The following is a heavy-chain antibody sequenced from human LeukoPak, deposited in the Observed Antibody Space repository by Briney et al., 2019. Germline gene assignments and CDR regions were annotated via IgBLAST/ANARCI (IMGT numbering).Heavy chain of an antibody. CDR1: GFTLSADW. CDR2: INRDGVEK. J-gene: IGHJ4*02. D-gene: IGHD1-14*01. Sequence: PGGSLRHSSAATGFTLSADWMGWVRQAPGKGLQWVANINRDGVEKYYVDSLKGRFTISRDNGKNSLYLQINNLRAEDTAVYYRARPSSRIYFDYWGQGTLVTVSS. CDR3: ARPSSRIYFDY. V-gene: IGHV3-7*05.